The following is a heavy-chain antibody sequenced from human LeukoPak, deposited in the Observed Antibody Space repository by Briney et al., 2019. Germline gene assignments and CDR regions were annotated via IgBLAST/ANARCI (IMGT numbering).Heavy chain of an antibody. V-gene: IGHV3-49*03. CDR1: GFTFGDYA. D-gene: IGHD3-22*01. CDR3: TRDYYDSSGYYLFDY. Sequence: GGSLRLSCTASGFTFGDYAMSWFRQAPGKGLEWVGFIRSKAYGGTTEYAASVKGRFTISRDDSKSIAYLQMNSLKTEDTAVYYCTRDYYDSSGYYLFDYWGQGTLVTVSS. CDR2: IRSKAYGGTT. J-gene: IGHJ4*02.